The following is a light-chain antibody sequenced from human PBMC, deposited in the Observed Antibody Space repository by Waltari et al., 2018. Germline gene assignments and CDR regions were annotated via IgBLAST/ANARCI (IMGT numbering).Light chain of an antibody. J-gene: IGKJ1*01. CDR3: KKYLRLPVT. V-gene: IGKV3-20*01. Sequence: EIVLTQSPGTLSLSLGERATVSCRASQSVSRALAWYQQKPGQAPRLLIYGASTRATGIPDRFSGSGSGTDFSLTISRLEPDDFAVYYCKKYLRLPVTFGQGTTVEI. CDR2: GAS. CDR1: QSVSRA.